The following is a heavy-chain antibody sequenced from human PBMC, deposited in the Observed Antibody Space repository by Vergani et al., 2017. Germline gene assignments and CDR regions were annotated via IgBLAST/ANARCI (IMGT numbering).Heavy chain of an antibody. CDR3: AKDIAYCSGGSCYSYYYYGMDG. J-gene: IGHJ6*02. D-gene: IGHD2-15*01. Sequence: EVQLVESGGGLVKPGGSLRLSCAASGFTFSSYSMNWVRQAPGKGLEWVSSISSSSSYIYYADSVKGRFTISRDNAKNSRYLQMNSLRAEDTALYYCAKDIAYCSGGSCYSYYYYGMDGWGQGSTVTVSS. V-gene: IGHV3-21*04. CDR1: GFTFSSYS. CDR2: ISSSSSYI.